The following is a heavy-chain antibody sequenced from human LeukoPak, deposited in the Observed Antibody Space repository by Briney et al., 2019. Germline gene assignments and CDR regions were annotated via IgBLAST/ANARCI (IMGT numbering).Heavy chain of an antibody. J-gene: IGHJ3*02. CDR1: GFTITSYV. D-gene: IGHD2-8*02. CDR3: AKDSRFHTPLVAFDI. V-gene: IGHV3-23*01. Sequence: GGSLRLSCTASGFTITSYVTSWVRQAPGKGLEWISSLRGGDDSTNYADSVKGRFAISTDNFKNTLYLQMNSLRAEDTAVYYCAKDSRFHTPLVAFDIWGQGTMVTVSS. CDR2: LRGGDDST.